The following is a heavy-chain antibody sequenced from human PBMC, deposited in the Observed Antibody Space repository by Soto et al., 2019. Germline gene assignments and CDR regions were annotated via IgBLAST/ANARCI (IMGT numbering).Heavy chain of an antibody. V-gene: IGHV1-18*01. CDR1: GYTFTRYG. Sequence: QVQLVQSGAEVKNPGASVKVSCKASGYTFTRYGIGWARQAPGQGLEWMGWIKTYNGKTNYALNVQGRITLTTDTSTSTAYMELRSLRSNDTAIYYGAMVGVYVTPSPQDVWGQGTTVIVSS. J-gene: IGHJ6*02. CDR3: AMVGVYVTPSPQDV. CDR2: IKTYNGKT. D-gene: IGHD2-15*01.